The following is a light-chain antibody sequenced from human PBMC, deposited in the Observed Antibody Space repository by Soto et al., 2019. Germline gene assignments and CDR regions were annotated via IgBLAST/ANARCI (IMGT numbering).Light chain of an antibody. V-gene: IGKV3-20*01. Sequence: IVLTQSPGTLSLSPGERATLSCRASQSVTTQLAWYQQKPGLAPRLIIHGASSRATGVPDRITGSGSGTVFPVSNSRLEPEDLAVEYCQKYGSSTPRFGQGTKVDIK. CDR3: QKYGSSTPR. CDR2: GAS. J-gene: IGKJ1*01. CDR1: QSVTTQ.